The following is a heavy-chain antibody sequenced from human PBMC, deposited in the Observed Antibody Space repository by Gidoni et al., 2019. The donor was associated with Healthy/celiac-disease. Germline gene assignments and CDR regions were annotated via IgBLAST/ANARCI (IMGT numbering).Heavy chain of an antibody. D-gene: IGHD1-26*01. CDR3: AKDRFPIVGATNYFDY. J-gene: IGHJ4*02. Sequence: EVQLLESGGGLVQPGGSLRLSCAASGFTFSSYAMSWVRQASGKGLEWVSAISGSGGSTYYADSVKGRFTISRDNSKNTLYLQMNSLRAEDTAVYYCAKDRFPIVGATNYFDYWGQGTLVTVSS. CDR1: GFTFSSYA. V-gene: IGHV3-23*01. CDR2: ISGSGGST.